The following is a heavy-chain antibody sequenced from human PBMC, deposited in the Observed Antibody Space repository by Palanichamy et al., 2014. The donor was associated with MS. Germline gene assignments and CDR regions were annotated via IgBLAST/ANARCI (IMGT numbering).Heavy chain of an antibody. CDR2: ISTSGRTT. V-gene: IGHV3-74*01. D-gene: IGHD1-1*01. CDR1: GFTFSDYW. J-gene: IGHJ4*02. Sequence: EVQLVESGGGLVQPGGSLRLSCEGPGFTFSDYWMHWVRQVPGKGLVWVSLISTSGRTTNYADSVTGRFTVSSDNAKNTLYLQMNSLRVEDTAVYYCARDAAVQLAATNFDLWGQGTLVTVSS. CDR3: ARDAAVQLAATNFDL.